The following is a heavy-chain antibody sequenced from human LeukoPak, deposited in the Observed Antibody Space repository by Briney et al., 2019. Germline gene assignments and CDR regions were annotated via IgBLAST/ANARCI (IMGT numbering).Heavy chain of an antibody. CDR2: ISQDESNK. CDR1: GFIFRNYV. Sequence: PGGSLRLSCEASGFIFRNYVMHWVRQAPGKGLEWVAGISQDESNKYYTDSVKGRFIISRDNSKNALSLQVDTLTLADTAVYYCAREADAFDIWGQGTVVTVSS. CDR3: AREADAFDI. J-gene: IGHJ3*02. V-gene: IGHV3-30*03.